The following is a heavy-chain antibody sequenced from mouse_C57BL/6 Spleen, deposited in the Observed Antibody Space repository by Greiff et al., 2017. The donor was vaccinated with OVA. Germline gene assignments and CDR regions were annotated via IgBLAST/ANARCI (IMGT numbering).Heavy chain of an antibody. CDR1: GYTFTDYY. D-gene: IGHD3-2*02. Sequence: VQLQQSGPVLVKPGASVKMSCKASGYTFTDYYMNWVKQSHGKSLEWIGVINPYNGGTSYNQKFKGKATLTVDKSSSTAYMELNSLTSEDSAVYYCARPTSSGYAMDYWGQGTSVTVSS. CDR3: ARPTSSGYAMDY. CDR2: INPYNGGT. V-gene: IGHV1-19*01. J-gene: IGHJ4*01.